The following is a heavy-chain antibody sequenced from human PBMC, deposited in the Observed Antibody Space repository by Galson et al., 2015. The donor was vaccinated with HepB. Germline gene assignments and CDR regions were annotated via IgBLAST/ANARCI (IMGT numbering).Heavy chain of an antibody. J-gene: IGHJ4*02. Sequence: SVKVSCKASGYTFTSYAMHWVRQAPGQRLEWMGWINAGNGNTKYSQKFQGRVTITRDTSASTAYMELSSLRSEDTAVYYCALNLMITFGGVIAYYFDYWGQGTLVTVSS. V-gene: IGHV1-3*01. CDR3: ALNLMITFGGVIAYYFDY. D-gene: IGHD3-16*02. CDR2: INAGNGNT. CDR1: GYTFTSYA.